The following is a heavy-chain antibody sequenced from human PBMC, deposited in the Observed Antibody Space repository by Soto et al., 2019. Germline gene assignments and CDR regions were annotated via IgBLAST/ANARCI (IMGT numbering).Heavy chain of an antibody. CDR3: ARLRPPGIYYYDSSGYFDY. J-gene: IGHJ4*02. Sequence: PSETLSLTCTVSGGSISSSSYYWGWIRQPPGKGLEWIGSIYYSGITYYNPSLKSRVTISVDTSKNQFSLKLSSVTAADTAVYYCARLRPPGIYYYDSSGYFDYWGQGTLVTVSS. CDR1: GGSISSSSYY. CDR2: IYYSGIT. D-gene: IGHD3-22*01. V-gene: IGHV4-39*01.